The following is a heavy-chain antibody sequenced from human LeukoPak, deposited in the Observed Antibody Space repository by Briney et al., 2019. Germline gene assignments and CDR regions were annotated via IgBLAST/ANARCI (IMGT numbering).Heavy chain of an antibody. D-gene: IGHD7-27*01. CDR2: IYYSGST. CDR3: ARAGPLTGYYFDY. J-gene: IGHJ4*02. CDR1: GGSISSSSYY. V-gene: IGHV4-39*01. Sequence: SQTLSLTCAVSGGSISSSSYYWGWIRQPPGKGLEWIGSIYYSGSTYYNPSLKSRVTISVDTSKNRFSLKLSSVTAADTAVYYCARAGPLTGYYFDYWGQGTLVTVSS.